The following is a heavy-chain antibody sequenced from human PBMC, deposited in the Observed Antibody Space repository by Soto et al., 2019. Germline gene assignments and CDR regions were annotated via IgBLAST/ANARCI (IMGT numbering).Heavy chain of an antibody. Sequence: VGSLRLSCAASGFTFSSYSMNWVRQAPGKGLEWVSSISSSSSYIYYADSVKGRFTISRDNAKNSLYLQMNSLRAEDTAVYYCARDTLSSSWYGGREYGMDVWGQGTTVTVSS. CDR1: GFTFSSYS. CDR3: ARDTLSSSWYGGREYGMDV. V-gene: IGHV3-21*01. CDR2: ISSSSSYI. J-gene: IGHJ6*02. D-gene: IGHD6-13*01.